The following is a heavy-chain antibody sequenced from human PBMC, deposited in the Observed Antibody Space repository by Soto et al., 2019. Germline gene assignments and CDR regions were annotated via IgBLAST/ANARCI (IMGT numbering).Heavy chain of an antibody. D-gene: IGHD3-22*01. CDR3: ATYYYDSSRYYHFDY. CDR1: GGSFSGYY. Sequence: SETLSLTCAVYGGSFSGYYWSWIRQPPGKGLEWIGEINHSGSTNYNPSLKSRVTISVDTSKNQFSLKLSSVTAADTAVYYCATYYYDSSRYYHFDYWGQGTLVTVSS. J-gene: IGHJ4*02. V-gene: IGHV4-34*01. CDR2: INHSGST.